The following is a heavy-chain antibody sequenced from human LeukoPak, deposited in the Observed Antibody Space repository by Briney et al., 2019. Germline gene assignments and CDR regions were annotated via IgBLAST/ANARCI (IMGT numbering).Heavy chain of an antibody. D-gene: IGHD4-17*01. J-gene: IGHJ4*02. Sequence: SETLSLTCTASGGSISSYYWSWIRQPPGKGLEWIGYIYYSGSTNYNPSLKSRVTISVDTSKNQFSLKLSSVTAADTAVYYCARVGIYGDLLDYWGQGTLVTVSS. CDR3: ARVGIYGDLLDY. CDR2: IYYSGST. CDR1: GGSISSYY. V-gene: IGHV4-59*01.